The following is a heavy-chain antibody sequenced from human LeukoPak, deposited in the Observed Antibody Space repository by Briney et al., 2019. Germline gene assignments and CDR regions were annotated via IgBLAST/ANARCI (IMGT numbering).Heavy chain of an antibody. D-gene: IGHD5-18*01. CDR2: IINDGSST. Sequence: GGSLRLSCAASGFNFKNYWMHWVRQAPGKGLEWVSRIINDGSSTTYADSVKGRFTISRDNSKNTLSLQVSSLRTEDTAVYYCAKDRYSYAFEYSDSWGQGTLVTVSS. J-gene: IGHJ4*02. CDR3: AKDRYSYAFEYSDS. V-gene: IGHV3-74*01. CDR1: GFNFKNYW.